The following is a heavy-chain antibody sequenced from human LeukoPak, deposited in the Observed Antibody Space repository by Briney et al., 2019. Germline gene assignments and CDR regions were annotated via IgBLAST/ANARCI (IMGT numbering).Heavy chain of an antibody. CDR2: INPNSGGT. D-gene: IGHD6-13*01. J-gene: IGHJ5*02. Sequence: GASVKVSCKASGYTFTGYYMHWVRQAPGQGLEWMGWINPNSGGTNYAQKFQGRVTMTRDTSISTAYMELSRLRSDDTAVYYCARKSTIAAAGNIWFDPWGQGTLVTVSS. V-gene: IGHV1-2*02. CDR3: ARKSTIAAAGNIWFDP. CDR1: GYTFTGYY.